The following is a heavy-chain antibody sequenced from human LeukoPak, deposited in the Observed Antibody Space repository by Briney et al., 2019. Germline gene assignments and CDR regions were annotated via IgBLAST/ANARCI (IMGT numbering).Heavy chain of an antibody. CDR3: ARGGDDSGLYFAY. V-gene: IGHV1-2*02. D-gene: IGHD3-22*01. CDR1: GYTLSGFY. CDR2: INPQSGAT. J-gene: IGHJ4*02. Sequence: ASVNVSRKASGYTLSGFYVNWVRQPPGQGLAWMAWINPQSGATHLANKFRGRVTMPRDMSISTAYMEVTSLKSDDTAGYYCARGGDDSGLYFAYWGQGSLVTVSS.